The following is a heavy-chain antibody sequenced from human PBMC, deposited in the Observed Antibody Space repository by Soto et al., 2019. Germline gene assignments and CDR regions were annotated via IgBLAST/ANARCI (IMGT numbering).Heavy chain of an antibody. D-gene: IGHD6-25*01. J-gene: IGHJ5*02. CDR3: ARRSAAGP. CDR2: INHSVST. CDR1: GGSFSGCY. Sequence: QVQLQQWGAGLLKPSETLSLTCAVFGGSFSGCYWSWIRQPPGKGLEWNGEINHSVSTNYNPSLNSRVTISVDPSKDKFSLKLSSVTAADTAVYYCARRSAAGPWGQGTLVTVSS. V-gene: IGHV4-34*01.